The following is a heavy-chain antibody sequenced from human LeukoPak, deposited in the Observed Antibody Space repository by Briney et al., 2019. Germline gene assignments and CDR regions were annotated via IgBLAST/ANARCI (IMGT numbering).Heavy chain of an antibody. V-gene: IGHV1-46*01. CDR1: GYTFTSYY. CDR2: INPSGGST. D-gene: IGHD6-13*01. J-gene: IGHJ3*02. Sequence: ASVKVSCKASGYTFTSYYMHWVRQAPGQGLEWMGIINPSGGSTSYAQKFQGRVTMTRDTSISTAYMELSRLRSDDTAVYYCAGYSWGIAAAGAHAFDIWGQGTMVTVSS. CDR3: AGYSWGIAAAGAHAFDI.